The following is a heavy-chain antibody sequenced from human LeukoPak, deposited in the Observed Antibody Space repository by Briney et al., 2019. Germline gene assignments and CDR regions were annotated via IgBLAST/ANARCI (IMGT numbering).Heavy chain of an antibody. V-gene: IGHV4-34*01. D-gene: IGHD4-23*01. CDR3: ARAHYGGYFDY. Sequence: SETLPLTCAVYGGSFSGYYWSWIRQPPGKGLEWIGEINHSGSTNYNPSLKSRVTISVDTSKNQFSLKLSSVTAADTAVYYCARAHYGGYFDYWGQGTLVTVSS. J-gene: IGHJ4*02. CDR2: INHSGST. CDR1: GGSFSGYY.